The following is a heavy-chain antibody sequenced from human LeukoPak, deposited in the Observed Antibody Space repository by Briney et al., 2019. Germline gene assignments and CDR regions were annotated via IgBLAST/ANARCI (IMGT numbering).Heavy chain of an antibody. CDR1: GGSFSGYY. CDR2: INHSGST. J-gene: IGHJ6*03. Sequence: TSETLSLTCAVYGGSFSGYYWSWIRQPPGKGLEWIGEINHSGSTKYNPSLKSRVTISVDTSKNQFSLKLSSVTAADTAVYYCARRGYCSGGSCYGRRYYYMDVWGKGTTVTISS. CDR3: ARRGYCSGGSCYGRRYYYMDV. D-gene: IGHD2-15*01. V-gene: IGHV4-34*01.